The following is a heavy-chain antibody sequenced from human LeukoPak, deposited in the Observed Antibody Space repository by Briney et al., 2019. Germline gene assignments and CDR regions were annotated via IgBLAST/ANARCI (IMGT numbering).Heavy chain of an antibody. Sequence: GGSLRLSCVASGFTFSSYWMHWVRQAPGKGLVWVSRINSDGSSTSYADSVKGRFTISRDNAKNTLYLQMNSLRAEDTAVYYCARGFGQLWFGELLHYDYWGQGTLVTVSS. CDR1: GFTFSSYW. V-gene: IGHV3-74*01. D-gene: IGHD3-10*01. CDR3: ARGFGQLWFGELLHYDY. J-gene: IGHJ4*02. CDR2: INSDGSST.